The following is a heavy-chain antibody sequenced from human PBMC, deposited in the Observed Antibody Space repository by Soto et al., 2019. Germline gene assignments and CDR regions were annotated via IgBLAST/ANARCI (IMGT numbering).Heavy chain of an antibody. Sequence: PSETLSLTCTVLDYSITSHSYYWGWIRQSPGTAMQWIGTMHYTGTTYYNPSLQGRATIAIDGSKKQMFLNLISVTAADMAVYYCARFFGEQGNPYFVGFDSWGQGTQVTVSS. J-gene: IGHJ4*02. V-gene: IGHV4-39*01. CDR1: DYSITSHSYY. CDR2: MHYTGTT. D-gene: IGHD3-9*01. CDR3: ARFFGEQGNPYFVGFDS.